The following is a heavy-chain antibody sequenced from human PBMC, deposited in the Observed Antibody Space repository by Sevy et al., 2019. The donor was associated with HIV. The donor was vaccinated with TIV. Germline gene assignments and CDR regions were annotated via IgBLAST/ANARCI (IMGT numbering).Heavy chain of an antibody. CDR1: GGSISSSSYY. CDR2: IYYSGST. CDR3: ERHGAGTSVGAFDI. J-gene: IGHJ3*02. Sequence: SETLSLTCTVSGGSISSSSYYWGWIRQPPGKGLEWIGSIYYSGSTYYNPSLKSRVTISVDTSKNQFSLKLSSVTAADTAVYYCERHGAGTSVGAFDIWGHGTMVTVSS. V-gene: IGHV4-39*01. D-gene: IGHD6-19*01.